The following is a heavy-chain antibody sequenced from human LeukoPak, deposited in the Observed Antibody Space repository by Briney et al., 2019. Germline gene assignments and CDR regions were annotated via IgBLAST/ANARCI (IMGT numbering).Heavy chain of an antibody. Sequence: GGSLRLSCAVSGFTFSYYGMHWVRQAPGQGLEWVAYIHFDGYSKYYTDSVKGRFTISRDNSKNTLYLQMNSLRAEDTAVFYCAKDRRGDSGWPFDYWGQGTLVAVSS. CDR1: GFTFSYYG. CDR2: IHFDGYSK. J-gene: IGHJ4*02. D-gene: IGHD6-19*01. CDR3: AKDRRGDSGWPFDY. V-gene: IGHV3-30*02.